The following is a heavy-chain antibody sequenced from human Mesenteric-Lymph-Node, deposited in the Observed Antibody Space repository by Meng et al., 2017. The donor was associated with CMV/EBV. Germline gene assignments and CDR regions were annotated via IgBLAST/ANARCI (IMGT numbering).Heavy chain of an antibody. J-gene: IGHJ5*02. V-gene: IGHV4-34*01. CDR2: INHSGST. Sequence: GSFSGYYWSWILQPPGTWLEWIGEINHSGSTNYNPSLKSRVTLSVDTSKNQFSLKLSSVTAADTAIYYCASTSHTYDSSGSNNWFDPWGQGTLVTVSS. CDR3: ASTSHTYDSSGSNNWFDP. CDR1: GSFSGYY. D-gene: IGHD3-22*01.